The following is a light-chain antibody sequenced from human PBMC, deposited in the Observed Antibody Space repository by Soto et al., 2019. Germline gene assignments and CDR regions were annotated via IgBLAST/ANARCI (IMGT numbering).Light chain of an antibody. CDR2: AAS. CDR3: QQRYNTPLT. Sequence: DIQMTQPPSSLSASVGNSVTITCGASQIVDTYLTWYQQKPGKAPQLLIYAASSLQNGVPSRISGRGSATYFTLTISGLQPEDFATYYCQQRYNTPLTFGQGTRLEI. J-gene: IGKJ5*01. V-gene: IGKV1-39*01. CDR1: QIVDTY.